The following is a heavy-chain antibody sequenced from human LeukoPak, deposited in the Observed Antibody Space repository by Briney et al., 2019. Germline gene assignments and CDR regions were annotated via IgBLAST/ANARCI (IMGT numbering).Heavy chain of an antibody. CDR1: GFTFSSYS. Sequence: GGSLRLSCAASGFTFSSYSMNWVRQAPGKGLEWVSSISSSSSYIYYADSLKGRFTISRDNSRNTLYLQMNSLRAEDTAVYYCAKDLRLAEDYGDYYWGQGTLVTVSS. V-gene: IGHV3-21*04. J-gene: IGHJ4*02. CDR2: ISSSSSYI. D-gene: IGHD4-17*01. CDR3: AKDLRLAEDYGDYY.